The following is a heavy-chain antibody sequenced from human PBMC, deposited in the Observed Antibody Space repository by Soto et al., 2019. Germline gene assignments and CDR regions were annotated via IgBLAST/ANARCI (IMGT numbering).Heavy chain of an antibody. CDR2: INPNSGGT. V-gene: IGHV1-2*04. J-gene: IGHJ3*02. D-gene: IGHD2-21*02. CDR1: GYTFTGYY. Sequence: ASVKVSFKASGYTFTGYYMHWVRQAPGQGLEWMGWINPNSGGTNYAQKFQGWVTMTRDTSISTAYMELSRLRSDDTAVYYCARDLSVVTAIPDAFDIWGQGTMGTVSS. CDR3: ARDLSVVTAIPDAFDI.